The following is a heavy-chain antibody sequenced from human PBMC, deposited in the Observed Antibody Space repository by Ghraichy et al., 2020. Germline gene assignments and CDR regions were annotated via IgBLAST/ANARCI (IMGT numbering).Heavy chain of an antibody. V-gene: IGHV4-34*01. CDR1: GGSFSGYY. CDR3: ATRLLRDFYFDY. Sequence: SQTLSLTCAVYGGSFSGYYWSWIRQPPGKGLEWIGEINHSGSTNYNPSLKSRVTISVDTSKNQFSLRLSSVTAADTAVFYCATRLLRDFYFDYWGQGTLVTVSS. J-gene: IGHJ4*02. CDR2: INHSGST. D-gene: IGHD3-9*01.